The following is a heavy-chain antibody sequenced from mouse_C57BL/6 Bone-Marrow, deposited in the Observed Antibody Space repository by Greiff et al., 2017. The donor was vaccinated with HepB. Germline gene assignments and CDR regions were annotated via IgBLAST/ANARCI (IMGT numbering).Heavy chain of an antibody. Sequence: EVQLQQSGPELVKPGASVKISCKASGYTFTDYYMNWVKQSHGKSLEWIGDINPNNGGTSYNQKFKGKATLTVDKSSSTAYMELRSLTAEDSAVYYCASPYYYGSSNLDYWGQGTTLTVSS. CDR2: INPNNGGT. CDR3: ASPYYYGSSNLDY. CDR1: GYTFTDYY. V-gene: IGHV1-26*01. D-gene: IGHD1-1*01. J-gene: IGHJ2*01.